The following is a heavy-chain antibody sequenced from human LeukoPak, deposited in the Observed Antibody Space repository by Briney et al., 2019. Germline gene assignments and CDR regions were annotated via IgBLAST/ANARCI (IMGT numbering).Heavy chain of an antibody. Sequence: GGSLRLSCAASVFTFSNHWMHWVRQAPGKGLVWVSHINIDGTSTSYADSMRGRFTISRDNAKNTLYLQMNSLRAEDTAVYYCARRGNYYDTSGYYYLDYWGQGTLVTVSS. D-gene: IGHD3-22*01. CDR3: ARRGNYYDTSGYYYLDY. CDR2: INIDGTST. V-gene: IGHV3-74*01. J-gene: IGHJ4*02. CDR1: VFTFSNHW.